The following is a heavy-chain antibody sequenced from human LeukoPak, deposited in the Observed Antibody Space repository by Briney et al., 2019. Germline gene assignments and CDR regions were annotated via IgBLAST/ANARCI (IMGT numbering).Heavy chain of an antibody. CDR3: ARFGVDYDMDV. CDR2: IHYSGRP. D-gene: IGHD3-16*01. J-gene: IGHJ6*02. V-gene: IGHV4-59*11. CDR1: GGSISGHY. Sequence: NSSETLSLTCTVSGGSISGHYRTWIRQPPGKGLEWIGQIHYSGRPDYNPSLKSRVTISVDTSKNQLSLKVTSVTGADTAVYYCARFGVDYDMDVWGQGTTVTVSS.